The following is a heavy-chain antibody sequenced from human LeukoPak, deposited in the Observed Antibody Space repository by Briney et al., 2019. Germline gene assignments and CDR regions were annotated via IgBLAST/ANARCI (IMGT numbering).Heavy chain of an antibody. Sequence: GESLKISCKGSGYRFTSYWIGWVRQMPGKGLEWMGIIYPGDSDTRYSPSFQGQVTISADKSISTAYLQWSSLKASDTAMYYCARQRGIAVAGSQIDYWGQGTLVTVSS. CDR1: GYRFTSYW. V-gene: IGHV5-51*01. J-gene: IGHJ4*02. CDR2: IYPGDSDT. CDR3: ARQRGIAVAGSQIDY. D-gene: IGHD6-19*01.